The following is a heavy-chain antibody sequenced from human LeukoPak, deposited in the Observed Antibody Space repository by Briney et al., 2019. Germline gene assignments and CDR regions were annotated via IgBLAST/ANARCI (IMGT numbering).Heavy chain of an antibody. CDR1: GFIFRNYW. V-gene: IGHV3-7*02. D-gene: IGHD4-17*01. Sequence: GGSLRLSCVASGFIFRNYWMSWVRQAPGKGLEWVANINHDGGDKNYVDSVKGRFTISGDNAKSSLYLQMNSLRVEDTAVYYCAITGGPTVTAFDLWGQGILVTVSS. CDR3: AITGGPTVTAFDL. CDR2: INHDGGDK. J-gene: IGHJ4*02.